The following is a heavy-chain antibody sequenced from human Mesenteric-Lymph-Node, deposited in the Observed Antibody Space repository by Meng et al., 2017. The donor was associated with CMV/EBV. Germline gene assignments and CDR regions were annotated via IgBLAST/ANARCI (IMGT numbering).Heavy chain of an antibody. J-gene: IGHJ3*02. CDR2: ISSSGSTI. CDR3: ARVSKYSDAFDI. Sequence: GESLKISCAASGFTFSDYYMSWIRQAPGKGLEWVSYISSSGSTIYYADSVKGRFTISRDNAKNSLYLQMNSLRAEDTAVYYCARVSKYSDAFDIWGQGTMVTVSS. V-gene: IGHV3-11*04. CDR1: GFTFSDYY. D-gene: IGHD2-21*01.